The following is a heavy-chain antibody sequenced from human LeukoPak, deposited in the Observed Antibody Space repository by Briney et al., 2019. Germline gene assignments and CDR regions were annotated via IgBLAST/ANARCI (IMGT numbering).Heavy chain of an antibody. D-gene: IGHD6-19*01. Sequence: SETLSLTCTVSGGSISSSTYYWGGIRQPPGKGLEWIGSIYYSGSTYYNPSLKSRVTISVDTSKNQFSLKLSSVTAADTAVYYCARWLVVGDNWFDPWGQGTLVTVSS. J-gene: IGHJ5*02. CDR1: GGSISSSTYY. CDR3: ARWLVVGDNWFDP. CDR2: IYYSGST. V-gene: IGHV4-39*01.